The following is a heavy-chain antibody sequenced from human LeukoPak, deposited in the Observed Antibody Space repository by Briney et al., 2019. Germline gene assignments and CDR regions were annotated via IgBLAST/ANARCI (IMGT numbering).Heavy chain of an antibody. CDR1: GGTFSIYA. D-gene: IGHD6-6*01. CDR3: ARDRAWAARPHRDDNWFDP. CDR2: IIPIFGTA. J-gene: IGHJ5*02. Sequence: GASVKVSCKASGGTFSIYAICWVRQAPGQGREWMGGIIPIFGTANYAHKFQGKVKITTDESTSKAYMELSSLRSEDTAVYYCARDRAWAARPHRDDNWFDPWGQGTLVTVSS. V-gene: IGHV1-69*05.